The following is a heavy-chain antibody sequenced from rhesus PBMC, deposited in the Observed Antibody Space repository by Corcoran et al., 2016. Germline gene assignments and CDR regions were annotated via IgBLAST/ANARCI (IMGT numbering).Heavy chain of an antibody. D-gene: IGHD6-25*01. J-gene: IGHJ4*01. CDR1: GGSISDDYY. Sequence: QVQLQETGPTVVKPSETLSLTCAVSGGSISDDYYWSWIRQPPGKGLEWMGYIYGSGGGTNYNPSLKNRVTISIDTSKNQCSLKRSSVSAADTAVYYWASGYSGSQRFDYWGQGVLVTVSS. CDR3: ASGYSGSQRFDY. CDR2: IYGSGGGT. V-gene: IGHV4-106*01.